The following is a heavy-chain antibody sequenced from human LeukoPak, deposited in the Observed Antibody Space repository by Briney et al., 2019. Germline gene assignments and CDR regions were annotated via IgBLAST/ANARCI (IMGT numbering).Heavy chain of an antibody. J-gene: IGHJ6*02. CDR3: ARERITMIVVVINGIDV. Sequence: GASVKVSCKASGGTFSSYAISWVRQAPGQGLEWMGRIIPILGIANYAQKFQGRVTITADKSTSTAYMELSSLRSEDTAVYYCARERITMIVVVINGIDVWGQGTTVTVSS. V-gene: IGHV1-69*04. CDR1: GGTFSSYA. D-gene: IGHD3-22*01. CDR2: IIPILGIA.